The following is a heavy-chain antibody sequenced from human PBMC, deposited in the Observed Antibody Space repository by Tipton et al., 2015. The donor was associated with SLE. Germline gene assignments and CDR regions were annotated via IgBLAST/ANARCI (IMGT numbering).Heavy chain of an antibody. V-gene: IGHV4-59*01. CDR1: GDSISTSY. CDR3: ARGGWSLDY. Sequence: TLSLTCTVSGDSISTSYWSWIRQPPGKALEWIAYIYYRGSTKYNPSLKSRVSISIDTSKNQFSLQLTSVTAADTAVYHCARGGWSLDYWGQGTLVTVSS. CDR2: IYYRGST. J-gene: IGHJ4*02. D-gene: IGHD6-19*01.